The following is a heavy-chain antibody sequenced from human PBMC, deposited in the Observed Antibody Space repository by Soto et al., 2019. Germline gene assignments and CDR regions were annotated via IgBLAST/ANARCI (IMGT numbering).Heavy chain of an antibody. J-gene: IGHJ6*02. CDR3: ARAPQRPGFRAYYYYGMDV. Sequence: PGGSLRLSCAASGFTFSSYAMSWVRQAPGKGLEWVSVIYSGGSTYYADSVKGRFTITRDNSKNTLYLQMNSLRAEDTAVYYCARAPQRPGFRAYYYYGMDVWGQGTTVTVSS. D-gene: IGHD3-10*01. V-gene: IGHV3-66*01. CDR1: GFTFSSYA. CDR2: IYSGGST.